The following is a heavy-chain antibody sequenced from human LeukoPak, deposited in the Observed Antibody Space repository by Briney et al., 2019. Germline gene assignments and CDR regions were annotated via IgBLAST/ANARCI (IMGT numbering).Heavy chain of an antibody. J-gene: IGHJ3*02. Sequence: GASVKVSCKASGYTFTSYDINWVRQATGQGLEWMGWMNPNSGNTAYAQKFQGRVTITRNTSISTAYMELSSLRSEDTAVYYCARDGVGATAFDIWGQGTMVTVSS. D-gene: IGHD1-26*01. CDR1: GYTFTSYD. CDR2: MNPNSGNT. CDR3: ARDGVGATAFDI. V-gene: IGHV1-8*03.